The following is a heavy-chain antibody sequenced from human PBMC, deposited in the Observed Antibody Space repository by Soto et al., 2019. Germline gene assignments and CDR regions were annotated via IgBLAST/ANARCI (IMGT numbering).Heavy chain of an antibody. V-gene: IGHV4-39*01. CDR2: VFPTGFT. D-gene: IGHD1-1*01. CDR1: VASVSCSYYY. CDR3: ATSQKGYNRNYFDH. Sequence: SRTLSPTGAVSVASVSCSYYYWAWPLHSPGKGPEWIGSVFPTGFTAYNPSLVSRVCVSVDTSQSQFSLNLGAVTASDTAVYYCATSQKGYNRNYFDHCRQGALVTVSS. J-gene: IGHJ4*02.